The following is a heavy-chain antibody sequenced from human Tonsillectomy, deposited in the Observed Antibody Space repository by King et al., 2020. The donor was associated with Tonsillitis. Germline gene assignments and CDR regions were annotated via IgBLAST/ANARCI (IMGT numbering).Heavy chain of an antibody. D-gene: IGHD6-13*01. CDR1: GFTFSSYS. V-gene: IGHV3-21*01. J-gene: IGHJ4*02. CDR2: ISSGSNYM. Sequence: VQLVESGGGLVKPGGSLRLSCAASGFTFSSYSMNWVRQAPGKGLEWVSSISSGSNYMYYADSVKGRFTISRDNANNSLYLQMNSLRAEDKAVYYCARMGAAAGTSSFDYWGQGTLVTVSS. CDR3: ARMGAAAGTSSFDY.